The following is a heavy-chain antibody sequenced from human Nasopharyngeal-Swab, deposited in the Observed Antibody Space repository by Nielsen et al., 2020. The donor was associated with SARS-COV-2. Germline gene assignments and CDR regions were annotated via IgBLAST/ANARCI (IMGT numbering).Heavy chain of an antibody. V-gene: IGHV3-33*01. J-gene: IGHJ5*02. D-gene: IGHD6-6*01. CDR2: IWYDGSNK. CDR1: GFTFSSYG. CDR3: ARDSIAARLDP. Sequence: GESLKISCAASGFTFSSYGMHWVRQAPGKGLEWVAVIWYDGSNKYYADSVKGRFTISRDNSKNTLYLQMNSLRAEDPAVYYCARDSIAARLDPWGQGTLVTVSS.